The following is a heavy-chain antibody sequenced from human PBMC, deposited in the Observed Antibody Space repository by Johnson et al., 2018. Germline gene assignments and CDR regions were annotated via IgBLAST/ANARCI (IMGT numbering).Heavy chain of an antibody. Sequence: QVQLVESGGGVVQPGRSLRLSCAASGFTFSSYAMHWVRQAPGKGLEWVAVISYDGSNKYYADSVKGRFTISRDNSKNTLYLQMNSLRAEETAVYYCARDRVPGYCSGGSCYLDAFDIWGQGTMVTVSS. CDR3: ARDRVPGYCSGGSCYLDAFDI. V-gene: IGHV3-30-3*01. D-gene: IGHD2-15*01. J-gene: IGHJ3*02. CDR2: ISYDGSNK. CDR1: GFTFSSYA.